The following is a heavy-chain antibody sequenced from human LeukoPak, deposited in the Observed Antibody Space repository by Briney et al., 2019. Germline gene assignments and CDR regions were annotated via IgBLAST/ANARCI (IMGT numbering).Heavy chain of an antibody. CDR2: IYSDGSST. D-gene: IGHD6-19*01. J-gene: IGHJ5*02. Sequence: GGSLRLSCTASGFTFSSYWMHWVRQAPGKGLVWVSRIYSDGSSTSYADSVEGRFTISRDNAKNTLYLQMNSLRSEDTAVYYCARTYGSGRYPGDWFDPWGQGTLVTVSS. V-gene: IGHV3-74*01. CDR1: GFTFSSYW. CDR3: ARTYGSGRYPGDWFDP.